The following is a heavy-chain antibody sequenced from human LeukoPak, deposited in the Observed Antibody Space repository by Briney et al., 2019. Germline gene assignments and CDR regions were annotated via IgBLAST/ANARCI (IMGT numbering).Heavy chain of an antibody. CDR1: GYTFTSYG. D-gene: IGHD3-3*01. CDR2: ISAYNGNT. Sequence: ASVKVSCKASGYTFTSYGISWVRQAPGQGLEWMGWISAYNGNTNYAQKLQGRVTMTRDTSTSTVYMELSSLRSADTAVYYCAPTVDGVLRFLFWGQGTMVTVSS. CDR3: APTVDGVLRFLF. J-gene: IGHJ3*01. V-gene: IGHV1-18*01.